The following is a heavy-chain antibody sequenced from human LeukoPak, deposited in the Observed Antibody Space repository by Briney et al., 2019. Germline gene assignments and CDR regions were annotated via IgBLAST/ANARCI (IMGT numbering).Heavy chain of an antibody. Sequence: GGPLTLSCAASGFTLSDNWMHWVRQATGKGLVWVSRIEGDGTGTVYADSVKGRFTISRDNAKNTLYLQMNSLRAEDTAVYYCTRDYYYRMDVWGKGATVTVSS. V-gene: IGHV3-74*01. CDR2: IEGDGTGT. J-gene: IGHJ6*04. CDR3: TRDYYYRMDV. CDR1: GFTLSDNW.